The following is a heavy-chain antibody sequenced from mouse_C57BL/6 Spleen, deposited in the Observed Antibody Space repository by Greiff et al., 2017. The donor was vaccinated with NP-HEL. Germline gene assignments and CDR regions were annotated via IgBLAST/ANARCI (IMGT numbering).Heavy chain of an antibody. J-gene: IGHJ2*01. CDR3: ARDTADY. Sequence: EVNVVESGGGLVKPGGSLKLSCAASGFTFSSYAMSWVRQTPEKRLEWVATISDGGSYTYYPDNVKGRFTISRDNAKNNLYLQMSHLKSEDTAMYYCARDTADYWGQGTTLTVSS. CDR2: ISDGGSYT. V-gene: IGHV5-4*01. CDR1: GFTFSSYA.